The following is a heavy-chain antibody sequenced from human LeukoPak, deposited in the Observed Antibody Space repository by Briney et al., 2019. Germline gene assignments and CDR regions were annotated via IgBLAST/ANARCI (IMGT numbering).Heavy chain of an antibody. CDR1: GGSISSSSYY. Sequence: SETLSLTCTVSGGSISSSSYYWGWIRQPPGKGLEWIGSIYYSGSTYYNPSLKSRVTISVDTSKNQFSLKLSSVTAADTAVYYCARDRGGSYGPNYYYMDVWGKGTTVTVSS. CDR2: IYYSGST. D-gene: IGHD1-26*01. J-gene: IGHJ6*03. V-gene: IGHV4-39*02. CDR3: ARDRGGSYGPNYYYMDV.